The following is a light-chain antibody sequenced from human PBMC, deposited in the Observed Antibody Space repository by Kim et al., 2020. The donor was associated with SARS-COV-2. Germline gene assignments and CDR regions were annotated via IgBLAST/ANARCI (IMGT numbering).Light chain of an antibody. J-gene: IGKJ4*01. CDR1: QGISNY. V-gene: IGKV1-27*01. CDR3: QKYNSAPQT. CDR2: AAS. Sequence: TQPPQPPPPLPASVGDRVTITCRASQGISNYLAWYQQKPGKVPRLLIYAASTLQSGVPSRFSGSGSGTDFTLTISSLQPEDVATYYCQKYNSAPQTFGGGTKVDIK.